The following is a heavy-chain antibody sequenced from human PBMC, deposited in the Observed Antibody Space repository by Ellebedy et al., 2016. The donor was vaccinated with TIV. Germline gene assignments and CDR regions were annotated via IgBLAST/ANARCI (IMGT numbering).Heavy chain of an antibody. J-gene: IGHJ3*02. Sequence: PGGSLRLSCAASGFTVSSNYMSWVRQAPGKGLEWVSVIYSGGSTYYADSVKGRFTISRDNSKNTLYLQMNSLRAEDTAVYYCAREGTTRPRAPFDAFDIWGQGTMVTVSS. CDR1: GFTVSSNY. CDR2: IYSGGST. V-gene: IGHV3-66*01. CDR3: AREGTTRPRAPFDAFDI. D-gene: IGHD1-14*01.